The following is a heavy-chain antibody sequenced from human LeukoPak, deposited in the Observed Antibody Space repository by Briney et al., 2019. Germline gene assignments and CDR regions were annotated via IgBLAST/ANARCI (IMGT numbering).Heavy chain of an antibody. V-gene: IGHV4-59*08. D-gene: IGHD3-22*01. J-gene: IGHJ4*02. CDR1: GGSISGYY. CDR3: ARIRSHYYDSSGYYDY. CDR2: IYYSGST. Sequence: SETLSLTCTVSGGSISGYYWSWIRQPPGKGLEWIGYIYYSGSTNYNPSLKSRVTISVDTSKNQFSLKLSSVTAADTAVYYCARIRSHYYDSSGYYDYWGQGTLVTVSS.